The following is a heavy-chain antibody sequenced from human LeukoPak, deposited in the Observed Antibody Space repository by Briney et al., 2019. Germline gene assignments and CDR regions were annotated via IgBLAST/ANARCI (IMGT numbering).Heavy chain of an antibody. V-gene: IGHV1-2*04. Sequence: ASVKGSCKASGYTFTGYYMHWVRQAPGQGLEWMGWINPNSGGTNYAQKFQGWVTMTRDTSISTAYMELRSLRSDDTAVYYCARYSRYYGSGSYPYYYGMDVWGQGTTVTVSS. J-gene: IGHJ6*02. D-gene: IGHD3-10*01. CDR1: GYTFTGYY. CDR3: ARYSRYYGSGSYPYYYGMDV. CDR2: INPNSGGT.